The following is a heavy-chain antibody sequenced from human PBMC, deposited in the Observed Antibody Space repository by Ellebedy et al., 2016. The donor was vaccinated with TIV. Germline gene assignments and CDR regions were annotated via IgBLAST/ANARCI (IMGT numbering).Heavy chain of an antibody. J-gene: IGHJ4*02. CDR2: ISYDGINK. V-gene: IGHV3-30*03. D-gene: IGHD6-13*01. Sequence: GGSLRLSCAASGFTFSSYGMHWVRQAPGKGLEWVAVISYDGINKYYADSVKGRFTISRDNSKNTLYLQMNSLRGEDTAVYYCARGGFGSWFDYWGQGTLVTVSS. CDR3: ARGGFGSWFDY. CDR1: GFTFSSYG.